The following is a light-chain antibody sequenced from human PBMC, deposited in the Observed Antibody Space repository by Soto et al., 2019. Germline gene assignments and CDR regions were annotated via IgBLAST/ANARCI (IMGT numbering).Light chain of an antibody. CDR3: QQSYKTPLT. CDR1: QSISNW. J-gene: IGKJ4*01. Sequence: DIQMAQSPSTLSASVGDRVTIACRASQSISNWLAWYQQKPGKVPKLLIYTASSLQSGVPSRFSGSGSGTDFTLTISSLQPEDFATYYCQQSYKTPLTFGGGTKVDIK. CDR2: TAS. V-gene: IGKV1-39*01.